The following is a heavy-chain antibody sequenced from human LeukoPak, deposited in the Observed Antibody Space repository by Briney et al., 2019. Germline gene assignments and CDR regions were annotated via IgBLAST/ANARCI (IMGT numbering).Heavy chain of an antibody. Sequence: PGGSLRLSCAASGFTFSSYTMHWVRQAPGKGLEWVAAISYDGSNKYYADSVKGRFTISRDNSKNTLYLQMNRLRAEDTAVYYCARGSVGELLWFGEPMGPFDYWGQGTLVTVSS. CDR1: GFTFSSYT. J-gene: IGHJ4*02. D-gene: IGHD3-10*01. CDR2: ISYDGSNK. CDR3: ARGSVGELLWFGEPMGPFDY. V-gene: IGHV3-30*04.